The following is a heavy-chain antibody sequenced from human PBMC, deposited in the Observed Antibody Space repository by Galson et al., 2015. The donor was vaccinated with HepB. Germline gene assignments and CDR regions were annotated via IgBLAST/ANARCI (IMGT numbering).Heavy chain of an antibody. V-gene: IGHV4-39*01. CDR1: GGSISSSSYY. D-gene: IGHD3-3*01. Sequence: ETLSLTCTVSGGSISSSSYYWGRIRQPPGKGLEWIGSIYYSGSTYYNPSLKSRVTISVDTSKNQFSLKLSSVTAADTAVYYCARARITIFGVEINWFDPWGQGTLVTVSS. J-gene: IGHJ5*02. CDR3: ARARITIFGVEINWFDP. CDR2: IYYSGST.